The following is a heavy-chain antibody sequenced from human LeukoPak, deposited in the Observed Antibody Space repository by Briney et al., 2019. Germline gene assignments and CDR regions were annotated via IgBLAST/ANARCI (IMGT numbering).Heavy chain of an antibody. Sequence: PGGSLRLSCAASGFTFSSYSMNWVRQAPGKGLEWVSSISSSSSYIYYADSVKGRFTISRDNAKNSLYLQMNSLRAEDTAVYYCAREDSSGYYYDFDYWGQGTLVTVSS. D-gene: IGHD3-22*01. CDR2: ISSSSSYI. J-gene: IGHJ4*02. V-gene: IGHV3-21*01. CDR3: AREDSSGYYYDFDY. CDR1: GFTFSSYS.